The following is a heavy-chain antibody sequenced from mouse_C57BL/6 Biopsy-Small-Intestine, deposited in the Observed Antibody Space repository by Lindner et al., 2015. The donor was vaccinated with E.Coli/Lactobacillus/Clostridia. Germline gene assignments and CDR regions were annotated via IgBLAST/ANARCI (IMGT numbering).Heavy chain of an antibody. Sequence: VQLQESGPGMVKPSQSLSLTCTVTGYSITSGYDWHWIRHFPGNKLEWMGYISYSGSTNYNPSLKSRISITHDTSKNHFFLKLNSVSTEDTATYYCARGYYGSTYGYYFDYWSQGTTLTVSS. V-gene: IGHV3-1*01. CDR2: ISYSGST. CDR3: ARGYYGSTYGYYFDY. J-gene: IGHJ2*01. D-gene: IGHD1-1*01. CDR1: GYSITSGYD.